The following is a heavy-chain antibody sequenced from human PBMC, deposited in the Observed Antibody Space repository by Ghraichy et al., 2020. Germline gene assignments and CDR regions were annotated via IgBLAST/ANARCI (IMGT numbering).Heavy chain of an antibody. CDR3: ANSLRIHYYFDY. CDR2: ISGSGGST. V-gene: IGHV3-23*01. CDR1: GFTFSSYA. Sequence: GGSLRLSCAASGFTFSSYAMSWVRQAPGKGLEWVSAISGSGGSTYYADSVKGRFTISRDNSKNTLYLQMNSLRAEDTAVYYCANSLRIHYYFDYRGQGTLVTVSS. D-gene: IGHD2/OR15-2a*01. J-gene: IGHJ4*02.